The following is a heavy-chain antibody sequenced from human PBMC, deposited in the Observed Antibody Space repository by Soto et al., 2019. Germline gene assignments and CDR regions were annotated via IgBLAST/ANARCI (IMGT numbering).Heavy chain of an antibody. J-gene: IGHJ4*02. V-gene: IGHV3-72*01. CDR3: TRALEVGTWTHFDY. CDR1: GFTFSDHY. D-gene: IGHD3-22*01. CDR2: IRNKANSYST. Sequence: EVQLVESGGGLVQPAGSLRLSCAASGFTFSDHYIDWVRQTPGKGLEWVGRIRNKANSYSTEYAASVKGRFTMSRDDSKTTEYLHMNSLRIEDTAVYYCTRALEVGTWTHFDYWGQGTLVTVSS.